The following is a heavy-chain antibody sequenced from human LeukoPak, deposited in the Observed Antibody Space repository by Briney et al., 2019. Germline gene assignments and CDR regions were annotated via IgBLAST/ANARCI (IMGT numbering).Heavy chain of an antibody. CDR2: ISRNGGNT. V-gene: IGHV3-64*02. CDR3: ARVGDSDAFDI. J-gene: IGHJ3*02. Sequence: GGSLRLSCAASGFTFSDYSMHWVRQAPGKGLEYVSAISRNGGNTYYADSVKGRFTISRDNSKNTLYLQMGSLRTEDMAVFYCARVGDSDAFDIWGQGTMATVSS. CDR1: GFTFSDYS.